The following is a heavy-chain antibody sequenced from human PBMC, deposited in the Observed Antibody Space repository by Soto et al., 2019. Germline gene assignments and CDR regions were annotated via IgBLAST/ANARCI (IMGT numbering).Heavy chain of an antibody. CDR1: GGSISGYY. D-gene: IGHD6-13*01. CDR2: IHYSGST. Sequence: VQLQESGPGLVKPSETLSLTCTVSGGSISGYYWSWIRQSPGKGLEWIGYIHYSGSTNYNPSLKSLVTIAIDTSKNQLSLNLSSVSAAATAVYYCARGSAADTKSPFAYWGQGTLVTVSS. J-gene: IGHJ4*02. CDR3: ARGSAADTKSPFAY. V-gene: IGHV4-59*01.